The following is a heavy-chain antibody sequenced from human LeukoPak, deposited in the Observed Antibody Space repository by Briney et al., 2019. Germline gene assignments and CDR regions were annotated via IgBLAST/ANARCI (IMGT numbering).Heavy chain of an antibody. D-gene: IGHD3-10*01. CDR3: ASQYYYGSGSPNGGPNWFDP. CDR2: ISWNSFTI. Sequence: PGGSLRLSCAASGFTFDDYAMHWVRQAPGKGLEWVSGISWNSFTIGYADSVKGRFTISRDNSKNTLYLQMNSLRAEDTAVYYCASQYYYGSGSPNGGPNWFDPWGQGTLVTVSS. J-gene: IGHJ5*02. CDR1: GFTFDDYA. V-gene: IGHV3-9*01.